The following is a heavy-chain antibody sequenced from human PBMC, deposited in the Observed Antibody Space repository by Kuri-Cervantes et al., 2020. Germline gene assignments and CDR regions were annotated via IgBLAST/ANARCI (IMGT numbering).Heavy chain of an antibody. CDR1: GGTFSSCA. V-gene: IGHV1-69*06. D-gene: IGHD6-6*01. J-gene: IGHJ6*03. CDR2: IIPIFGTA. Sequence: SVKVSCKASGGTFSSCAISWVRQAPGQGLEWMGGIIPIFGTANYAQKFQGRVTITADKSASTAYMELSSLRSEDTAVYYCASEQLDQTLDYYYMDVWGKGTTVTVSS. CDR3: ASEQLDQTLDYYYMDV.